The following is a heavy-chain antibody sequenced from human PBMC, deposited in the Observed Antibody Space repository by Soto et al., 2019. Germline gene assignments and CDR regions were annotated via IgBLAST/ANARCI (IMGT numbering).Heavy chain of an antibody. CDR3: ARKGVAFDY. CDR2: ISTTSSSI. Sequence: GALRLSCAASGFTFSSYSMNWVRQAPGKGLEWISYISTTSSSIYYADSVKGRFTISRDNAKNSLFLQMNSLRDEDTAVYYCARKGVAFDYWGQGALVTVSS. J-gene: IGHJ4*02. D-gene: IGHD3-3*01. V-gene: IGHV3-48*02. CDR1: GFTFSSYS.